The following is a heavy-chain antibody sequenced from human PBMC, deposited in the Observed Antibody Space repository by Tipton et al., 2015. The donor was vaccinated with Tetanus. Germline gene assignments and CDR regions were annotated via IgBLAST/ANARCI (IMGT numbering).Heavy chain of an antibody. J-gene: IGHJ4*02. CDR1: GFPFHSYH. CDR2: IGDPTKVI. CDR3: ARVIRRSMIGGGVFDS. Sequence: SLRLSCATSGFPFHSYHMDWVRQAPGKGLEWISYIGDPTKVIHYADSVKGRFTVSRDDAENSLFLQMTSLRDDDTAVYFCARVIRRSMIGGGVFDSWGQATLVAASS. V-gene: IGHV3-48*02. D-gene: IGHD2-21*01.